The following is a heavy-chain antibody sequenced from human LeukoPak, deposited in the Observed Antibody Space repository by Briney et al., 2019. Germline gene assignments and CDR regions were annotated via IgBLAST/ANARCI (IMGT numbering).Heavy chain of an antibody. CDR1: GFTFSSYG. CDR3: AKGYGGNYYYYYMDA. J-gene: IGHJ6*03. V-gene: IGHV3-30*02. CDR2: IRYDGSNK. D-gene: IGHD4-23*01. Sequence: GGSLRLSCAASGFTFSSYGMHWVRQAPGKGLEWVAFIRYDGSNKYYADSVKGRFTISRDNSKNTLYLQMNSLRAEDTAVYYCAKGYGGNYYYYYMDAWGKGTTVTVSS.